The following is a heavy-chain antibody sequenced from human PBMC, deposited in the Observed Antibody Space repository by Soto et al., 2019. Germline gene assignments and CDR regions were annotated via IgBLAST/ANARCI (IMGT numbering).Heavy chain of an antibody. J-gene: IGHJ4*02. V-gene: IGHV1-3*01. Sequence: QVHLVQSRTEVRRPGASVKVSCQTSGYTFSSYSIHWVRQAPGQGLEWMGWINAAHGTTKYSQKCQGRVTITMDTSATTVYMEVTTLRSEDTAVYYCARDYGMRLGDFDYWGQGSLVIVSS. CDR3: ARDYGMRLGDFDY. CDR1: GYTFSSYS. CDR2: INAAHGTT. D-gene: IGHD3-16*01.